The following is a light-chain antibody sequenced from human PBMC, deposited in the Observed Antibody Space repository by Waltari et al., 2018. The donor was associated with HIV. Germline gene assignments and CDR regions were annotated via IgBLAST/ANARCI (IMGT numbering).Light chain of an antibody. CDR1: DYTA. V-gene: IGLV2-23*02. CDR2: AVE. Sequence: ARAQPPSVSASPGPSLTISCADIDYTAVSLSQQHPDKAPKVILSAVERRPPGISSRFSGFRSGNNASLKISGLQAEDEADYFCCTYVGYGTKFVFGTGTRVSVL. CDR3: CTYVGYGTKFV. J-gene: IGLJ1*01.